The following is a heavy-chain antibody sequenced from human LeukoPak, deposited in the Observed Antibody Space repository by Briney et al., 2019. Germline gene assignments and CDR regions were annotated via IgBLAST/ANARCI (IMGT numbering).Heavy chain of an antibody. CDR2: MNPNTGNA. J-gene: IGHJ4*02. Sequence: ASVKVSCKPSGYTFTSYGISWVRQAPGQGLEWMGWMNPNTGNAGYAQKFQDRVTITWDASISTAYMDLSSLRSEDTAVYYCARVGYSNSYDYWGQGTLVTVSS. V-gene: IGHV1-8*03. CDR1: GYTFTSYG. D-gene: IGHD4-11*01. CDR3: ARVGYSNSYDY.